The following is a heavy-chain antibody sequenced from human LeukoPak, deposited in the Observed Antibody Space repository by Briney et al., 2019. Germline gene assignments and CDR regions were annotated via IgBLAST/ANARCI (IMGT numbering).Heavy chain of an antibody. CDR1: GYTFTDYD. CDR2: RNPNSGRT. J-gene: IGHJ6*02. V-gene: IGHV1-8*01. CDR3: ARGPVSTHGMDV. D-gene: IGHD6-13*01. Sequence: ASVKVSCKASGYTFTDYDINWVRQATGQGLEWMGWRNPNSGRTGFAQKFQGRLTMTADTSISTAYMELSSLTSDDTAVYYCARGPVSTHGMDVWGQGTTVTVSS.